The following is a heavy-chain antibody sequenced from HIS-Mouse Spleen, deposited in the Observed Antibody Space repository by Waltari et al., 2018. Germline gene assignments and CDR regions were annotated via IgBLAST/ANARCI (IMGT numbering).Heavy chain of an antibody. D-gene: IGHD7-27*01. V-gene: IGHV3-21*01. CDR3: AKSWGCVWFDP. Sequence: EVQLVESGGGLVKPGGSLRLSCAASGFTFGSYSMNWVRQAPGKGLEWVSSISSSSSYIYYADSVKGRFTISRDNAKNSLYLQMNSLRAEDTAVYYCAKSWGCVWFDPWGQGTLVTVSS. J-gene: IGHJ5*02. CDR2: ISSSSSYI. CDR1: GFTFGSYS.